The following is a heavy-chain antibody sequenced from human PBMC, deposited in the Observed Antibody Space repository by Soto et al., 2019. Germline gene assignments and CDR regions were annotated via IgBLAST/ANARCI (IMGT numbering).Heavy chain of an antibody. Sequence: QVQVVQSGAEVRKPGSSVKVSCKVSGGTFKSYEISWVRQAPGQGLEWVGGIIPMLRTPNYAQKFQGTVTVTADESTSTAYEEWTSLRSEDTAISYCASSPSRILSTNGFVEAFNRWGQGTLVIVSS. CDR2: IIPMLRTP. V-gene: IGHV1-69*12. CDR1: GGTFKSYE. J-gene: IGHJ3*01. D-gene: IGHD2-8*01. CDR3: ASSPSRILSTNGFVEAFNR.